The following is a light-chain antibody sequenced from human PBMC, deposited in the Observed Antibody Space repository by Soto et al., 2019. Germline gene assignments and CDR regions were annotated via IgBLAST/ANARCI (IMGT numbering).Light chain of an antibody. Sequence: EIVLTQSPGTLSLSPGERATLSCRASQSVSNNYLAWYQQKPGQAPRLLIYGASSRANGIPDRFSGSWSGTDFTLTISRPEPEDFAEYYCQQYGSSPLTFGGGTKVEIK. CDR2: GAS. CDR1: QSVSNNY. J-gene: IGKJ4*01. CDR3: QQYGSSPLT. V-gene: IGKV3-20*01.